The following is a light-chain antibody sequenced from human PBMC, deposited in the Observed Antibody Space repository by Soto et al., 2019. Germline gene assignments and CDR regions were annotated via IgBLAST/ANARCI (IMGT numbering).Light chain of an antibody. CDR3: QQYGTSPMYT. CDR2: GSS. CDR1: QIVSTIY. V-gene: IGKV3-20*01. J-gene: IGKJ2*01. Sequence: EILLTQSPGTLSLSPGERATLSCRASQIVSTIYLAWYQQKPGQAPRLLIYGSSSRAPGIPDRFSGSGSGTEFTLTISRLEPEDFAVYYCQQYGTSPMYTFGQGTKVDIK.